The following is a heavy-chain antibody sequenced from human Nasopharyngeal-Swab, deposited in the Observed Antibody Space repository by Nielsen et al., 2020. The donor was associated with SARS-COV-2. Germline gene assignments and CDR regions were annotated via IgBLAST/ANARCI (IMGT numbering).Heavy chain of an antibody. CDR2: IYPDDSDT. CDR3: VRPEGVATSFKYYFQYGMDV. J-gene: IGHJ6*02. Sequence: GESLKISCKGSGYSFTNFWIAWVRQMPEKGLEWMGIIYPDDSDTRYSPSFQGHISISADKSISTAYLQWSSLKASDTAMYYCVRPEGVATSFKYYFQYGMDVWGQGTMVTVPS. CDR1: GYSFTNFW. D-gene: IGHD5-12*01. V-gene: IGHV5-51*01.